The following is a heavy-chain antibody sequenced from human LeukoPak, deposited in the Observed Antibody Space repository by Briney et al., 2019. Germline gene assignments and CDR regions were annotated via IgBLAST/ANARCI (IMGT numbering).Heavy chain of an antibody. CDR3: ARDGYGSGKGYFDY. Sequence: GPVKVSCRASGYTFTSYGFTWVRQAPGQGPEWMGWISAYDGNTNSAQKFQGRVTMTTDTSSSTAYMELRSLTSDDTAVYYCARDGYGSGKGYFDYWGQGTLVTVSS. V-gene: IGHV1-18*01. CDR2: ISAYDGNT. J-gene: IGHJ4*02. CDR1: GYTFTSYG. D-gene: IGHD3-10*01.